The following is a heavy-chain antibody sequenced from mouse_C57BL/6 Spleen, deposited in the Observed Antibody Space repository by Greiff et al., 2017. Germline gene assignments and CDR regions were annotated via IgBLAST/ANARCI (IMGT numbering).Heavy chain of an antibody. CDR2: IRNKANNHAT. V-gene: IGHV6-6*01. J-gene: IGHJ2*01. D-gene: IGHD2-1*01. Sequence: DVMLVESGGGLVQPGGSMKLSCAASGFTFSDAWMDWVRQSPEKGLEWVAEIRNKANNHATYYAESVKGRFTISRDDSKSSVYLQMNSLRAEDTGIYYCTSGKIYYGNFDYWGQGTTLTVSS. CDR3: TSGKIYYGNFDY. CDR1: GFTFSDAW.